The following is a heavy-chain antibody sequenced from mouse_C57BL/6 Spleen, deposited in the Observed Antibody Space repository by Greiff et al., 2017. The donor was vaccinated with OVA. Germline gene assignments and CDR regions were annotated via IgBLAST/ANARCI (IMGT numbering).Heavy chain of an antibody. CDR2: IYPGSGNT. Sequence: QVQLQQSGAELVRPGASVKLSCKASGYTFTDYYINWVKQRPGQGLEWIARIYPGSGNTYYNEKFKGKATLTAEKSSSTAYMQLSSLTSEDSAVYFCARDGSSYVLYYAMDYWGQGTSVTVSS. D-gene: IGHD1-1*01. J-gene: IGHJ4*01. CDR1: GYTFTDYY. V-gene: IGHV1-76*01. CDR3: ARDGSSYVLYYAMDY.